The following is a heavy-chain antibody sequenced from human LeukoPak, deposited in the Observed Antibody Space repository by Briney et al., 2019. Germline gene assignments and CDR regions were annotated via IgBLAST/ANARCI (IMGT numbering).Heavy chain of an antibody. CDR2: ISYDGSNK. Sequence: GRSLRLPCAASGFTFSSYAMHWVRQAPGKGLEWVAVISYDGSNKYYADSVKGRFTISRDNSKNTLYLQMNSLRAEDTAVYYCARDHYDFWSGYLGTFDYWGQGTLVTVSS. CDR3: ARDHYDFWSGYLGTFDY. J-gene: IGHJ4*02. D-gene: IGHD3-3*01. V-gene: IGHV3-30-3*01. CDR1: GFTFSSYA.